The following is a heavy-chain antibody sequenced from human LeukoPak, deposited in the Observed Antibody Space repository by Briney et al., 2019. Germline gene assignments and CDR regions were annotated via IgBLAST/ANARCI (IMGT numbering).Heavy chain of an antibody. CDR1: GYTLTELS. V-gene: IGHV1-24*01. Sequence: ASVKVSCKVSGYTLTELSMHWVRQAPGKGLEWMGGFDPEDGETIYAQKFQGRVTMTEDTSTDTAYMELSSLRSEDTAVYYCATRVPGAYGYYDSPAAYWGQGTLVTVSS. D-gene: IGHD3-22*01. J-gene: IGHJ4*02. CDR2: FDPEDGET. CDR3: ATRVPGAYGYYDSPAAY.